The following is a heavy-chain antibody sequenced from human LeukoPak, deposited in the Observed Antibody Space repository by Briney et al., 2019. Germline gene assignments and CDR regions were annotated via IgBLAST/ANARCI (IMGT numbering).Heavy chain of an antibody. D-gene: IGHD3-22*01. J-gene: IGHJ4*02. CDR2: IYYSGGT. V-gene: IGHV4-39*01. CDR1: GGSISSSSYY. CDR3: AGSGYYWFDY. Sequence: SETLSLTCTVSGGSISSSSYYWGWIRQPPGKGLEWIGSIYYSGGTYYNPSLKSRVTISVDTSKNQFSLKLSSVTAADTAVYYCAGSGYYWFDYWGQGTLVTVSS.